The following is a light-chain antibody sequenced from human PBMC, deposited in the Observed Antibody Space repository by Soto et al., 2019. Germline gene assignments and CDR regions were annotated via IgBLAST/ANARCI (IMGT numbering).Light chain of an antibody. CDR1: RSDVGAYNY. CDR3: RSFTSRFTFV. J-gene: IGLJ1*01. Sequence: QCALTQPASVCGSPGQSIAISCTGTRSDVGAYNYVSWYQQYPGKAPKLMISEVTNRPSGVSDRFSGSKSGNTASLTISGLQAEDEADYYCRSFTSRFTFVFGTGTKLTVL. V-gene: IGLV2-14*01. CDR2: EVT.